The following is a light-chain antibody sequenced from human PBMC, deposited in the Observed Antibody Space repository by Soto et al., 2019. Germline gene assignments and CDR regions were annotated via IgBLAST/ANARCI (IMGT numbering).Light chain of an antibody. CDR1: RSVSTTF. V-gene: IGKV3-20*01. CDR3: QQYDSSPWT. CDR2: GAS. J-gene: IGKJ1*01. Sequence: EIVLTQSPGTLSLSPGERATLSSRASRSVSTTFLAWYQQNPGQPPRLLIFGASSRATGIPDRFSGSGSGTDFTLTISRLEPEDFAVYYCQQYDSSPWTFGQGTKVEIK.